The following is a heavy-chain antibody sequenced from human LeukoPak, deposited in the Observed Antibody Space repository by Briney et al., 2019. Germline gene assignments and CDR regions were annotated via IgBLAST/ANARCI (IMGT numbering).Heavy chain of an antibody. CDR1: GAHFASYR. J-gene: IGHJ4*02. CDR3: ARLGLGSGSSCDY. D-gene: IGHD3-10*01. CDR2: IYPGDSET. V-gene: IGHV5-51*01. Sequence: GESLQISCKVSGAHFASYRIGWVRQMPGKGLEWMGFIYPGDSETKNSPSFQGQVTMSADKSISTAYLQWSSLKASDTAIYYCARLGLGSGSSCDYWGQGTLVIVSS.